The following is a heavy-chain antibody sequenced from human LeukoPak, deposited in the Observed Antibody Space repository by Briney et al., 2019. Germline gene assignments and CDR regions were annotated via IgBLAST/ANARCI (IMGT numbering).Heavy chain of an antibody. D-gene: IGHD6-19*01. CDR3: ARDLGAVTEN. Sequence: QAGGSLRLSCAASGFTFSSYTMNWVRQAPGKGLEWVSYISTSSSTINYADSVKGRFTISRDNARNSLYLQMNSLRAEDTAVYYCARDLGAVTENWGQATLVTASS. CDR2: ISTSSSTI. CDR1: GFTFSSYT. V-gene: IGHV3-48*04. J-gene: IGHJ4*02.